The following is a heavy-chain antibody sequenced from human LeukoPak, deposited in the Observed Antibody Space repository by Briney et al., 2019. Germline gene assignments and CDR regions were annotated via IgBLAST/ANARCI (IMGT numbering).Heavy chain of an antibody. V-gene: IGHV4-4*07. D-gene: IGHD3-10*01. CDR3: ARVALFGSGSYYWFDP. CDR2: IYMTGST. J-gene: IGHJ5*02. Sequence: SETLSLTCTVSGGSISGHYWSWIRQPAGKGLEWIGRIYMTGSTNYNPSLKSRVTMSVDMSKDQFSLKLSSVTAADTAVYFCARVALFGSGSYYWFDPWGQGTLVTVSS. CDR1: GGSISGHY.